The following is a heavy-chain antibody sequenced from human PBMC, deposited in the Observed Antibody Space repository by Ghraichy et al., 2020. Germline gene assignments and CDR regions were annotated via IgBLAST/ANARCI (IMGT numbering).Heavy chain of an antibody. CDR1: GGTFSSYA. Sequence: SVKVSCKASGGTFSSYAISWVRQAPGQGLEWRGGIIPIFGTANYAQKFRGRVTITADESTGTAYMELSSLRSEDTAVYYCARGWGYDTTDYYYAYWGQGTLVTVSS. J-gene: IGHJ4*02. CDR3: ARGWGYDTTDYYYAY. D-gene: IGHD3-22*01. CDR2: IIPIFGTA. V-gene: IGHV1-69*13.